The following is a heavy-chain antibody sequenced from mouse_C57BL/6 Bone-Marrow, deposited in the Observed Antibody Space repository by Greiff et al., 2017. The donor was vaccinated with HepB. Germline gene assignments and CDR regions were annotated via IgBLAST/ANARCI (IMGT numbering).Heavy chain of an antibody. CDR1: GYTLTSSW. CDR2: IDPSDSYT. D-gene: IGHD2-2*01. Sequence: QVQLQQPGAELVMPGASVKLSCKASGYTLTSSWMPWVKQRPGKGLEWIGEIDPSDSYTNYNQKFKGKSTLTVDKSSSTAYMQLSSLTSEDSAVYYCAREGYGDWFAYWGQGTLVTVSA. CDR3: AREGYGDWFAY. V-gene: IGHV1-69*01. J-gene: IGHJ3*01.